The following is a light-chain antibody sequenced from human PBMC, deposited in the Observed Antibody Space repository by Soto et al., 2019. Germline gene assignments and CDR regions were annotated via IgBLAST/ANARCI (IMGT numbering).Light chain of an antibody. CDR2: DAS. V-gene: IGKV3-11*01. Sequence: EILLTQSPATLSLSPGEIATLSCRSSQSVSSYLAWYQQKPGQAPRLLVYDASNRATGIPARFSGSGSGTDFTLTISSLEPEDFAVYYCQQRSNWPQITFGPGTKVDIK. CDR1: QSVSSY. CDR3: QQRSNWPQIT. J-gene: IGKJ3*01.